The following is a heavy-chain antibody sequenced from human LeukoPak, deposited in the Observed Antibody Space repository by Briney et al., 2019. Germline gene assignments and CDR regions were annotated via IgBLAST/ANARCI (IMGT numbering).Heavy chain of an antibody. Sequence: GGSLILSCAASGFTFSNYWMHWVRQAPGKGLVWVSRINSDGINTSYADSVKGRFTISRDNAKNTLNLQMNSLRAEDTAVYYCARGPRVKYIVVVPAAIGAFDIWGQGTMVTVSS. J-gene: IGHJ3*02. V-gene: IGHV3-74*01. D-gene: IGHD2-2*01. CDR1: GFTFSNYW. CDR2: INSDGINT. CDR3: ARGPRVKYIVVVPAAIGAFDI.